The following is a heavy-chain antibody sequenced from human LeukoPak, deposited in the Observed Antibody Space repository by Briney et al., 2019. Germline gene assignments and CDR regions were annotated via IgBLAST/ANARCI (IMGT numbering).Heavy chain of an antibody. CDR1: GYTFTSYG. D-gene: IGHD6-13*01. CDR3: ARGGAAARPFDP. V-gene: IGHV1-18*01. CDR2: ISAYNGNT. J-gene: IGHJ5*02. Sequence: ASVKVSCKGSGYTFTSYGIRWVRQAPGQALEWMEWISAYNGNTNYAQKLQGRVTMTTDTSTSTAYMELRSLRSDDTAVYYCARGGAAARPFDPWGQRTLVTVSS.